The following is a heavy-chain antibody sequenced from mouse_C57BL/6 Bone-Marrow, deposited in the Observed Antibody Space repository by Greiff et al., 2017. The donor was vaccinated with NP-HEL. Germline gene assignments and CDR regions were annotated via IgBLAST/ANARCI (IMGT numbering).Heavy chain of an antibody. CDR2: IWTGGGT. J-gene: IGHJ2*01. V-gene: IGHV2-9-2*01. D-gene: IGHD1-1*01. CDR1: SFSFPLPS. CDR3: VRTVRYFDY. Sequence: QVQLQQSGPGLVAPSQSLSITCPVSSFSFPLPSLLFLLPPPFHCLYWLGVIWTGGGTNYNSAFMSRLSISKDNSKSQVFLKMNSLQTDDTAIYYCVRTVRYFDYWGQGTTLTVSS.